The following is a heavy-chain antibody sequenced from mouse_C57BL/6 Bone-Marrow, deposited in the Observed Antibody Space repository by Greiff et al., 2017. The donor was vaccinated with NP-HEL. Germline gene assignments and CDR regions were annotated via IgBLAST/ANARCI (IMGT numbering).Heavy chain of an antibody. CDR2: IYPGDGDT. J-gene: IGHJ1*03. D-gene: IGHD1-1*01. CDR3: ARDYYGSIWYFDV. CDR1: GYAFSSSW. V-gene: IGHV1-82*01. Sequence: QVQLKESGPELVKPGASVKISCKASGYAFSSSWMNWVKQRPGKGLEWIGRIYPGDGDTNYNGKFKGKATLTADKSSSTAYMPLSSLTSEDSAVYFCARDYYGSIWYFDVWGTGTTVTVSS.